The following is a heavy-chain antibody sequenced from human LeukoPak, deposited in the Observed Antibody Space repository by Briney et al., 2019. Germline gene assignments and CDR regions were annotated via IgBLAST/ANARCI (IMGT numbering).Heavy chain of an antibody. CDR3: AIAARRGYYYYYYYMDV. CDR2: INPNSGGT. V-gene: IGHV1-2*02. D-gene: IGHD6-6*01. CDR1: GYTFTGYY. J-gene: IGHJ6*03. Sequence: ASVKVSCKASGYTFTGYYMHWVRQAPGQGLEWMGWINPNSGGTNYAQKFQGRVTMTRDTSIGTAYMELSRLRSDDTAVYYCAIAARRGYYYYYYYMDVWGKGTTVTVSS.